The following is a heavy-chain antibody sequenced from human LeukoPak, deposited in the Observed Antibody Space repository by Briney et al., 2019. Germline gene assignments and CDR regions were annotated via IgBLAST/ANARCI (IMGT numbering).Heavy chain of an antibody. CDR3: ARGGSGGSFDY. CDR1: GFTFSSYA. J-gene: IGHJ4*02. D-gene: IGHD6-19*01. CDR2: ISSNGGST. Sequence: PGGSLRLSCAASGFTFSSYAMHWVRQAPGKGLEYVSAISSNGGSTYYANSVKGRFTISRDNSKNTLYLQMGSLRAEDMAVYYCARGGSGGSFDYWGQGTLFTVSS. V-gene: IGHV3-64*01.